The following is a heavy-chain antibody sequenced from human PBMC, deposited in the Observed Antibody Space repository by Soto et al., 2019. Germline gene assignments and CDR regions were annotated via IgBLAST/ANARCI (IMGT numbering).Heavy chain of an antibody. CDR3: ARASSHHDGFDM. CDR1: GYTFSTYT. V-gene: IGHV1-3*01. Sequence: QVQLLQSGAEAKKPGASVKVSCKASGYTFSTYTLHWVRQAPGQRFEWMGWVNAGNGDTRYSQKFQGRVTITRDTFATTGYMELSSLTSEDTAVYYCARASSHHDGFDMWGQGTKVTVSS. CDR2: VNAGNGDT. J-gene: IGHJ3*02.